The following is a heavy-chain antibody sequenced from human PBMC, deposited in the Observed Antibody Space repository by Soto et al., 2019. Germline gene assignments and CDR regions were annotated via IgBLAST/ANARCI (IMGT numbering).Heavy chain of an antibody. Sequence: RRLSCAASGFIFNNYAMTWVRQAPGKGLEWVSTVTASGGGTFYANSVKGRFTISRDNSRNTLHLQMSSLRVEDTALYYCAKALVPALTAKFGYWGQGTLVTVSS. D-gene: IGHD5-18*01. CDR1: GFIFNNYA. V-gene: IGHV3-23*01. J-gene: IGHJ4*02. CDR3: AKALVPALTAKFGY. CDR2: VTASGGGT.